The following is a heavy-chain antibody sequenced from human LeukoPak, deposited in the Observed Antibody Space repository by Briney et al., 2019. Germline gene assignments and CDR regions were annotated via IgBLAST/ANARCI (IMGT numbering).Heavy chain of an antibody. D-gene: IGHD2-2*01. CDR2: ISGSGGST. J-gene: IGHJ4*02. V-gene: IGHV3-23*01. Sequence: PGGSLRLSCAASGFTFSSYAMSWVRQAPGKGLEWVSAISGSGGSTYYADSVKGRFTISRDNSKNTLYLQMNSLRAEDTAVYCCAKPYGGIVVVPAAYFDYWGQGTLVTVSS. CDR3: AKPYGGIVVVPAAYFDY. CDR1: GFTFSSYA.